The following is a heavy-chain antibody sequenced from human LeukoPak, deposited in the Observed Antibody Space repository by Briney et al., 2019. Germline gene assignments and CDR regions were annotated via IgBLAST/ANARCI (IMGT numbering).Heavy chain of an antibody. J-gene: IGHJ4*02. CDR1: GFTFSSYG. Sequence: GGSLRLSCAASGFTFSSYGMHWVRQAPGKGLEWVAFIRYDGSNKYYADSVKGRFTISRDNSKNTLYLQMNSLRAEDTAVYYCAKDKSMYYFDYWGQGTRVTVSS. CDR2: IRYDGSNK. V-gene: IGHV3-30*02. CDR3: AKDKSMYYFDY.